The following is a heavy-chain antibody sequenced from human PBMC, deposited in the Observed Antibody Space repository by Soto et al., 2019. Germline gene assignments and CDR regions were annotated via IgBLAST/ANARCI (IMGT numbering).Heavy chain of an antibody. CDR1: GGSISSTTYY. CDR2: FFIGGST. CDR3: ARGIEGWYQGRYYYGMDV. D-gene: IGHD6-19*01. Sequence: SETLSLTCTVSGGSISSTTYYWGWMRQPPGKGLEWIASFFIGGSTYYNPSLKSRVTISVDTSKNQFSLKLSSVTAADTAVYYCARGIEGWYQGRYYYGMDVWGQGTTVTVSS. V-gene: IGHV4-39*07. J-gene: IGHJ6*02.